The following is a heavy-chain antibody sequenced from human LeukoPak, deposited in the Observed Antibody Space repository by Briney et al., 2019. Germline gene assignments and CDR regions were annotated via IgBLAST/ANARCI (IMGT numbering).Heavy chain of an antibody. CDR3: ARSLRYFDWLHTSYYFDY. V-gene: IGHV3-7*01. J-gene: IGHJ4*02. D-gene: IGHD3-9*01. Sequence: GGSLRLSCAASGFTFSSYWMSWVRQAPGKGLEWVANIKQDGSEKYYVDSVKGRFTIFRDNAKNSLYLQMNSPRAEDTAVYYCARSLRYFDWLHTSYYFDYWGQGTLVTVSS. CDR1: GFTFSSYW. CDR2: IKQDGSEK.